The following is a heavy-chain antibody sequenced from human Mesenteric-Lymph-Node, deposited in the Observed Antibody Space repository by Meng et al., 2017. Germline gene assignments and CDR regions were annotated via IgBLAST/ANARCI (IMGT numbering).Heavy chain of an antibody. CDR3: ARRGDSSGWFRYFDF. CDR1: GVSFSPYY. CDR2: INHHGST. V-gene: IGHV4-34*01. D-gene: IGHD6-19*01. Sequence: QVQLQQWGAELLKPSETLSLTCAVYGVSFSPYYWSWILQTPEKGLEWIGEINHHGSTTYNPSLESRVTMAADTSKNQFSLRMTSVTAADAAVYFCARRGDSSGWFRYFDFRGQGTLVTVSS. J-gene: IGHJ4*02.